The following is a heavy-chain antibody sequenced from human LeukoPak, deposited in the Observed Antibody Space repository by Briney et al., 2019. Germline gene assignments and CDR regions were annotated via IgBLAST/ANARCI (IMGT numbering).Heavy chain of an antibody. Sequence: PGVSLRPSCAASGFTFDDYAMHWVRQAPGKGLEWVSGISWNSGSIGYADSVKGRFTISGDNAKNSLYLQMNSLRAEDTALYYCAKDSIHSGYDHFDYWGQGTLVTVSS. J-gene: IGHJ4*02. CDR2: ISWNSGSI. CDR3: AKDSIHSGYDHFDY. CDR1: GFTFDDYA. D-gene: IGHD5-12*01. V-gene: IGHV3-9*01.